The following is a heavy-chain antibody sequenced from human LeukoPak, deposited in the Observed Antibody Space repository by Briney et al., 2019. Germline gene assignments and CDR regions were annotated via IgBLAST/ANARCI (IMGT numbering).Heavy chain of an antibody. D-gene: IGHD4-23*01. J-gene: IGHJ6*03. CDR1: GYSISSGYY. V-gene: IGHV4-38-2*01. CDR3: ARPVDYYYYYMDV. CDR2: IYHSGST. Sequence: KPSETLSLTCAVSGYSISSGYYWVWIRQPPGKGLEWIGSIYHSGSTYYNPSLKSRVTISVDTSKNQFSLKLSSVTAADTAVYYCARPVDYYYYYMDVWGKGTTVTVSS.